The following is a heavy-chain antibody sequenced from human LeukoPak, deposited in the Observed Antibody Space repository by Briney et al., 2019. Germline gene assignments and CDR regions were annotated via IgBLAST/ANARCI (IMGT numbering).Heavy chain of an antibody. J-gene: IGHJ3*02. CDR2: ISSSGSTI. D-gene: IGHD1-26*01. Sequence: PGGSLRLSCAASGFTFSSYEMNWVRQAPGKGLEWVSYISSSGSTIYYADSAKGRFTISRDNAKNSLYLQMNSLRAEDTAVYYCARDGVGATTGDYAVDIWGQRTMVTVSS. CDR1: GFTFSSYE. V-gene: IGHV3-48*03. CDR3: ARDGVGATTGDYAVDI.